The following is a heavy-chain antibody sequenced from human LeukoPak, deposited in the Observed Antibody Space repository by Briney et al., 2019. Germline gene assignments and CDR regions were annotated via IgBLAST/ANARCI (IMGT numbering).Heavy chain of an antibody. CDR1: GFTLSSYG. V-gene: IGHV3-33*06. CDR2: IWYDGSNK. CDR3: AKDRRITMILDY. Sequence: GGSLRLSCAASGFTLSSYGMHWVRQAPGKGLEWVAVIWYDGSNKYYADSVKGRFTISRDNSKNTLYLQMNSLRAEDTAVYYCAKDRRITMILDYWGQGTLVTVSS. D-gene: IGHD3-22*01. J-gene: IGHJ4*02.